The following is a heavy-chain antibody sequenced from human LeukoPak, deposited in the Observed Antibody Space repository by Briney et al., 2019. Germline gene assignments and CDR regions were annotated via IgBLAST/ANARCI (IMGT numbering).Heavy chain of an antibody. J-gene: IGHJ6*02. CDR2: ISYDGSNK. CDR3: ARTRLGIAVAGTRRNKGSPNYYYHYGMDV. V-gene: IGHV3-30-3*01. Sequence: GRSLRLSCAASGFTFSSYAMHWVRQAPGKGLEWVAVISYDGSNKYYADSVKGRFTISRDNSKNTLYLQMNSLRAEDTAVYYCARTRLGIAVAGTRRNKGSPNYYYHYGMDVWGQGTTVTVSS. D-gene: IGHD6-19*01. CDR1: GFTFSSYA.